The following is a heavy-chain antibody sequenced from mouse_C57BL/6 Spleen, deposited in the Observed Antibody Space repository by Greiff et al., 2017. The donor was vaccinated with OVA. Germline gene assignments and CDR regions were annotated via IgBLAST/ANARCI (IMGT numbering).Heavy chain of an antibody. CDR1: GFNITDYY. CDR2: IDPEDGGT. V-gene: IGHV14-2*01. Sequence: SGAELVKPGASVKLSCTASGFNITDYYMHWVKQRTEQGLEWIGRIDPEDGGTKYAPKFQGKATKTADTSSNTAYLQLSSLTSEDTAVYYCASISYFDVWGTGTTVTVSS. J-gene: IGHJ1*03. CDR3: ASISYFDV.